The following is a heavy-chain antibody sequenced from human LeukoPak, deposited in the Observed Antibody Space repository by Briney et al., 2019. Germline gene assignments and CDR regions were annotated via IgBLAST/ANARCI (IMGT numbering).Heavy chain of an antibody. D-gene: IGHD2-2*02. Sequence: SVKVSCKASGGTFSSHGVTWVRQAPGQGLEWMGRIIVMLGTTNYAQKFQGRVTITADKSTSTAYMELSSLSSEDTAVYYCAREGGYCSSTSCYKHFDYWGQGTLVTVSS. CDR1: GGTFSSHG. V-gene: IGHV1-69*04. J-gene: IGHJ4*02. CDR3: AREGGYCSSTSCYKHFDY. CDR2: IIVMLGTT.